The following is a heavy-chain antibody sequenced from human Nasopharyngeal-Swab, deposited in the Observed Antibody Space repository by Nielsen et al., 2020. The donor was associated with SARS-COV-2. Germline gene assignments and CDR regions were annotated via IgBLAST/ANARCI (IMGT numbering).Heavy chain of an antibody. Sequence: GESLKISCAASGFTFSSYGMHWVRQAPGKGLEWVAFIRYDGSNKYYADSVKGRFTISRDNSKNTLYLQMNSLRAEDTAVYYCAKDGAYDTMIVVVIKGPAFDIWGQGTMVTVS. CDR3: AKDGAYDTMIVVVIKGPAFDI. CDR2: IRYDGSNK. V-gene: IGHV3-30*02. D-gene: IGHD3-22*01. CDR1: GFTFSSYG. J-gene: IGHJ3*02.